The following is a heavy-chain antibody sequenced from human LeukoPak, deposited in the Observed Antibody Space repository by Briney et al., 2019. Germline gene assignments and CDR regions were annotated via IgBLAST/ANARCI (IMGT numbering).Heavy chain of an antibody. V-gene: IGHV4-59*08. Sequence: SETLSLTCTVSGGSISSYYWTWIRQPPGKGLVWIGYIYYSGSTNYNYNPSLKSRVTISLDTSNNQFSLKLSSVTAADAAMYYCARHGGGYSFDYWGQGTLVTVSS. CDR2: IYYSGSTNY. J-gene: IGHJ4*02. D-gene: IGHD5-24*01. CDR3: ARHGGGYSFDY. CDR1: GGSISSYY.